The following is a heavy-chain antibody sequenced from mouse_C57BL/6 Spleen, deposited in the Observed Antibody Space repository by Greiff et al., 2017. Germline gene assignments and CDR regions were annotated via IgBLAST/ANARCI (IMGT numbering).Heavy chain of an antibody. J-gene: IGHJ2*01. CDR3: ARSHMVTTYYFDY. V-gene: IGHV1-76*01. CDR2: IYPGSGNT. CDR1: GYTFTDYY. Sequence: VQRVESGAELVRPGASVKLSCKASGYTFTDYYINWVKQRPGQGLEWIARIYPGSGNTYYNEKFKGKATLTAEKSSSTAYMQLSSLTSEDSAVYFCARSHMVTTYYFDYWGQGTTLTVSS. D-gene: IGHD2-1*01.